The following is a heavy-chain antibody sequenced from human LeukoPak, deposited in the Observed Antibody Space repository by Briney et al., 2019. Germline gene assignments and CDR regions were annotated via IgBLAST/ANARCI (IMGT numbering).Heavy chain of an antibody. CDR3: VGYYYDSSGYYRDY. V-gene: IGHV4-4*07. J-gene: IGHJ4*02. CDR2: IYTSGST. Sequence: SETLSLTCTVSGGSISSYYWSWIRQPAGKGLEWIGRIYTSGSTNYNPSLKSRVTMSVDTPKNQFSLKLSSVTTADTAVYYCVGYYYDSSGYYRDYWGQGTLVTVSS. CDR1: GGSISSYY. D-gene: IGHD3-22*01.